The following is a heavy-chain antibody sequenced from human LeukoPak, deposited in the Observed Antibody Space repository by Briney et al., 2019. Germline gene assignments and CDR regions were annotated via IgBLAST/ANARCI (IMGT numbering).Heavy chain of an antibody. V-gene: IGHV1-8*01. CDR3: ATSTTGYYDSSGFDY. CDR2: MNPNSGNT. D-gene: IGHD3-22*01. CDR1: GYTFTSYD. Sequence: GASVKVSCKASGYTFTSYDINWVRQATGQGLEWMGWMNPNSGNTGYAQKFHGRVTMTRNTSISTAYMELSSQRSEDTAVYYCATSTTGYYDSSGFDYWGQGTLVTVSS. J-gene: IGHJ4*02.